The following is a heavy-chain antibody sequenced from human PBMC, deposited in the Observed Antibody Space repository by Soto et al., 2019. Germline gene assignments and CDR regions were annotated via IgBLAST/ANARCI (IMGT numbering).Heavy chain of an antibody. D-gene: IGHD2-2*01. V-gene: IGHV1-69*02. Sequence: QVQLVQSGAEVKKPGSSVKVSCKASGGTFSSYTISWVRQAPGQGLEWMGRIIPILGIANYAQKFQGRVTITADKSTRTAYMELSSLRAEDTAVYYCASTSGYCSSTSCPLGYWGQGTLVTVSS. CDR3: ASTSGYCSSTSCPLGY. J-gene: IGHJ4*02. CDR1: GGTFSSYT. CDR2: IIPILGIA.